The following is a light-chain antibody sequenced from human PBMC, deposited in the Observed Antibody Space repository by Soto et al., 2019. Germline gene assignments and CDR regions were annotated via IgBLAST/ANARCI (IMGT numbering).Light chain of an antibody. J-gene: IGKJ3*01. CDR2: DAS. Sequence: DIQMTQSPSSLSASVGDRVTITCQASQELSNALSWYQLKLGKAPRLLIYDASNLETGVPPRFSGSGSGTAFTFIISSLQPADVATYYCQQYYYLPLFVPGTKVDIQ. V-gene: IGKV1-33*01. CDR3: QQYYYLPL. CDR1: QELSNA.